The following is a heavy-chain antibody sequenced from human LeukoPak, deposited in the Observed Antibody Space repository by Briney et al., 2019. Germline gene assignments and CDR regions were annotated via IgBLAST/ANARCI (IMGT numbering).Heavy chain of an antibody. CDR1: GGSISSSSYY. J-gene: IGHJ4*02. D-gene: IGHD3-16*01. Sequence: SETLSLTCTVSGGSISSSSYYWSWIRQPPGKGLEWIGYIYYSGSTNYNPSLKSRVTISVDTSKNQFSLKLSSVTAADTAVYYCARDRRGLDYWGQGTLVTVSS. CDR3: ARDRRGLDY. V-gene: IGHV4-61*01. CDR2: IYYSGST.